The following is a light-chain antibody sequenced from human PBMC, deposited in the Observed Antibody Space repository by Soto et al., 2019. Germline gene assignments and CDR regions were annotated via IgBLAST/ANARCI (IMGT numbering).Light chain of an antibody. V-gene: IGLV2-14*03. CDR1: SSDVGGYSS. CDR3: SSYTSSDSWV. Sequence: QSALTQPASVSGSPGQSLTISCTGTSSDVGGYSSVSWYQHHPGKAPKLMIFDVNSRTPGVSGRFSGSKSANTASLTISGLQAEDEADYYCSSYTSSDSWVFGGGTKLTVL. J-gene: IGLJ3*02. CDR2: DVN.